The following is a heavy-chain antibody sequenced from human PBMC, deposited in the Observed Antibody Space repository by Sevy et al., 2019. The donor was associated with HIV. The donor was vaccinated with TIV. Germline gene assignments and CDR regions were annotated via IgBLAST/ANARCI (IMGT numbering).Heavy chain of an antibody. CDR1: GFNLGDYA. V-gene: IGHV3-49*04. D-gene: IGHD5-18*01. CDR3: IRSRQLGYTAMVPDY. CDR2: MRSKAFAGTT. Sequence: GSLRLSCSTSGFNLGDYAMSWVRQSPGKGLEWVGVMRSKAFAGTTEYAASVKGRFTISTDDSKASAHLQMNSLRAEDTGVYYCIRSRQLGYTAMVPDYWRQGTLVTVSS. J-gene: IGHJ4*02.